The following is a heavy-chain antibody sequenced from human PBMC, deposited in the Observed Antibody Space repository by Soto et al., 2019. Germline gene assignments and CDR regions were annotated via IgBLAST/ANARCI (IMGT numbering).Heavy chain of an antibody. CDR1: GYSFTDYW. CDR3: ARHLRHDDMDV. CDR2: IYPDDSDI. J-gene: IGHJ6*02. Sequence: GESLKISCKGSGYSFTDYWIAWVRQMPGKGLEWMGIIYPDDSDIRYSPSFQGQVTTSADRSISTAYLQWSSLKASDTAMYYCARHLRHDDMDVWGQGTTVTVSS. V-gene: IGHV5-51*01.